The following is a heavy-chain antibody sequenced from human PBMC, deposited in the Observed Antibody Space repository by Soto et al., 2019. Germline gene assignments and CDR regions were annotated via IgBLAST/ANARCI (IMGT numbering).Heavy chain of an antibody. D-gene: IGHD3-16*01. CDR1: GYSFTKYW. V-gene: IGHV5-10-1*01. CDR2: IDPSDSYI. CDR3: ARHYICRGGDCYYYGMDV. Sequence: GESLKIYCKGSGYSFTKYWISWVRQMPGKGLEWMGRIDPSDSYINYSPSFQGHVTISADKSINTAYLQWSSLRASDTAIYYCARHYICRGGDCYYYGMDVWGQGTTVTVSS. J-gene: IGHJ6*02.